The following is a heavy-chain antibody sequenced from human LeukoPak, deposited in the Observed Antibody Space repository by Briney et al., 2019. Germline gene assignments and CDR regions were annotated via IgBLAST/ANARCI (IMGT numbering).Heavy chain of an antibody. J-gene: IGHJ4*02. CDR2: ISSSGSTI. CDR3: ARVRAVAGPLDY. CDR1: GFTFSSYE. Sequence: QPGGSLRLSCAASGFTFSSYEMNWVRQAPGKGLEWVSYISSSGSTIYYADSVKGRFTISRDNAKNSLYLQMNSLRAEDTAVYYCARVRAVAGPLDYWGPGTLVTVSS. V-gene: IGHV3-48*03. D-gene: IGHD6-19*01.